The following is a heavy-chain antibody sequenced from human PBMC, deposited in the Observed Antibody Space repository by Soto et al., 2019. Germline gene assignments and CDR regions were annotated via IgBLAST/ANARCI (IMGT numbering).Heavy chain of an antibody. J-gene: IGHJ4*02. Sequence: EAQLVESGGGFVQPGRSLRLSCAGSGFIFDDFAIHWVRQAPGRGLEWVSGISWNSDSIGYADSVEGRFTISRDNAKKALYLQTNSLRVEDTALYYCTKVGGLHDFWSGPLRFDLWGQGTLVTVSS. CDR1: GFIFDDFA. CDR3: TKVGGLHDFWSGPLRFDL. V-gene: IGHV3-9*01. CDR2: ISWNSDSI. D-gene: IGHD3-3*01.